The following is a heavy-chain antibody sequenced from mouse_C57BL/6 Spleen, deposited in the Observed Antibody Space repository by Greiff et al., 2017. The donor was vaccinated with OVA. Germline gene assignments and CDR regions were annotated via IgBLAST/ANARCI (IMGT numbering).Heavy chain of an antibody. CDR3: ASGYYGSSFAY. CDR2: INPNNGGT. V-gene: IGHV1-18*01. CDR1: GYTFTDYN. Sequence: EVQLQQSGPELVKPGASVKIPCKASGYTFTDYNMDWVKQSHGKSLEWIGDINPNNGGTIYNQKFKGKATLTVDKSSSTAYMELRSLTSEDTAVYYCASGYYGSSFAYWGQGTLVTVSA. J-gene: IGHJ3*01. D-gene: IGHD1-1*01.